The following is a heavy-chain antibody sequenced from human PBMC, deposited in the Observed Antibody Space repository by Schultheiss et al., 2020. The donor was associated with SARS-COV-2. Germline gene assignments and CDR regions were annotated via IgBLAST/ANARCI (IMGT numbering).Heavy chain of an antibody. D-gene: IGHD6-6*01. CDR1: GFTFSNYY. CDR3: ARVYMGSSSSYFDY. J-gene: IGHJ4*02. CDR2: ISSISSHS. Sequence: GESLKISCAASGFTFSNYYLSWIRRAPGMGLEWVSYISSISSHSNYADSVKGRFTISRDNAKNSLHLQMNSLRAEDTAVYYCARVYMGSSSSYFDYWGQGTLVTVAS. V-gene: IGHV3-11*06.